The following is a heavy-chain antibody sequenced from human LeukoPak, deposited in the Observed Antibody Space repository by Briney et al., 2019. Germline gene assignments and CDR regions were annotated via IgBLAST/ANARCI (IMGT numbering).Heavy chain of an antibody. V-gene: IGHV3-66*01. CDR3: AETRGHCGYDHIDS. D-gene: IGHD5-12*01. J-gene: IGHJ4*02. CDR2: VYSADTT. CDR1: GFIVSHNT. Sequence: GGSLRLSCAASGFIVSHNTMAWVRQAPGKGLEWVSLVYSADTTYYADSVKGRFTISRDNSRNSLLLQMNNLRAEDTAVYYCAETRGHCGYDHIDSWGQGTLVTVSS.